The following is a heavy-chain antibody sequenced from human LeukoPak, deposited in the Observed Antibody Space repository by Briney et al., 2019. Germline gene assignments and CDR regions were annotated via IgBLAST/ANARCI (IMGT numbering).Heavy chain of an antibody. Sequence: GGSLRLSCAASGFTFTHYGMHWVRQAPGKGLEWVAFIRYDGSNKYYADSVKGRFTISRDNSKNTQYLQMNSLRAEDTAVYYCAKGRYGSGTDFDYWGQGTLVTVSS. CDR1: GFTFTHYG. CDR2: IRYDGSNK. V-gene: IGHV3-30*02. CDR3: AKGRYGSGTDFDY. J-gene: IGHJ4*02. D-gene: IGHD3-10*01.